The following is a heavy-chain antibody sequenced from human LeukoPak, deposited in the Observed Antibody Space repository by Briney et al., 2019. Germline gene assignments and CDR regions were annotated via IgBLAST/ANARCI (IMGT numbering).Heavy chain of an antibody. D-gene: IGHD3-10*01. CDR2: IYYSGST. V-gene: IGHV4-59*01. CDR1: GGSISSYY. Sequence: KSSETLSLTCTVSGGSISSYYWSWIRQPPGKGLEWIGYIYYSGSTNYNPSLKSRVTISVDTSKNQFSLKLSSVTAADTAVYYCARGKLLWFGESVWFDPWGQGTLVTVSS. J-gene: IGHJ5*02. CDR3: ARGKLLWFGESVWFDP.